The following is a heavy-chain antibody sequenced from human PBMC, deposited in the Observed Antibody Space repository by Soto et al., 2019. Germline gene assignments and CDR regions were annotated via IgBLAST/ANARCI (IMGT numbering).Heavy chain of an antibody. Sequence: TLPLTYAVSGGSISSGGYSWSWIRQPPGKGLEWIGYIYHSGSTYYNPSLKSRVTISVDRSKNQFSLKLSSVTAADTAVYYCARGLDTVTFDAWVQGSMVTVSS. V-gene: IGHV4-30-2*01. CDR3: ARGLDTVTFDA. J-gene: IGHJ5*02. CDR1: GGSISSGGYS. D-gene: IGHD5-18*01. CDR2: IYHSGST.